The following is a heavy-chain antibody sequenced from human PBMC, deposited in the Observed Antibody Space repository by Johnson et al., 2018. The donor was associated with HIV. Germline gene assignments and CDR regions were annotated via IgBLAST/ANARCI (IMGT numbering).Heavy chain of an antibody. CDR2: IKQDGSEK. CDR3: ARQRRANWDPNDAFDI. J-gene: IGHJ3*02. Sequence: VQPVESGGGLVKPGGSLRLSCAASGFTFRSYAMHWVRQVTGKGLEWVANIKQDGSEKYYADSVKGRFTISRDNSKNTLSLQMSSLRAEDTAVYYCARQRRANWDPNDAFDIWGQGTMVTVSS. V-gene: IGHV3-7*02. D-gene: IGHD7-27*01. CDR1: GFTFRSYA.